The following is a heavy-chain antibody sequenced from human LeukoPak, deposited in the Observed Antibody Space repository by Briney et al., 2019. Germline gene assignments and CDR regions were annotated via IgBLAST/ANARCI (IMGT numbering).Heavy chain of an antibody. V-gene: IGHV4-38-2*02. CDR2: IYHSGST. CDR1: GYSISSGYY. J-gene: IGHJ5*02. CDR3: ASLLNWFDP. Sequence: NPSETLSLTCTVSGYSISSGYYWGWIRQPPGKGLEWIGSIYHSGSTYYNPSLKSRVTISVDTSKNQFSLKLSSVTAADTAVYYCASLLNWFDPWGQGTLVTVSS.